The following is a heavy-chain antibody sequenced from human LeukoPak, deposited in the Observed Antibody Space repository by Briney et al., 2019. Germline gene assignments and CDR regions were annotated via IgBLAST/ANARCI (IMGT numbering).Heavy chain of an antibody. CDR2: IKQDGSEK. J-gene: IGHJ3*02. Sequence: GGSLRLSCAASGFTFSSYWMSWVRQAPGKGLEWVANIKQDGSEKYYVDSVKGRFTISRDNAKNLLYLQMNSLRAEDTAVYYCAREGPSDAFDIWGQGTMVTVSS. CDR1: GFTFSSYW. V-gene: IGHV3-7*01. CDR3: AREGPSDAFDI.